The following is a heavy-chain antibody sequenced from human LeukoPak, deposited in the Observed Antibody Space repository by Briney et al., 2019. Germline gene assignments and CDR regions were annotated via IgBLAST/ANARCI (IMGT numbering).Heavy chain of an antibody. CDR1: GFTFSSYA. D-gene: IGHD3-10*01. J-gene: IGHJ3*02. CDR3: VKVFPPVRGPLNYDAFDI. CDR2: ISGSGGST. V-gene: IGHV3-23*01. Sequence: GGSLRLSFAASGFTFSSYAMSWVRQAPGKGLEWVSAISGSGGSTYYADSVKGRFTISRDNSKNTLYLQMNSLRAEDTAVYYCVKVFPPVRGPLNYDAFDIWGQGTMVTVSS.